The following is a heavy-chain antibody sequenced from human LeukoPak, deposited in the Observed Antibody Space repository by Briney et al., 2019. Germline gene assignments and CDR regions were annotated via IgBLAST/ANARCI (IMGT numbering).Heavy chain of an antibody. D-gene: IGHD6-19*01. CDR3: AREGAVAGTGPYL. J-gene: IGHJ2*01. CDR1: GGTFSSYA. V-gene: IGHV1-69*05. Sequence: ASVKVSCKASGGTFSSYAIRWVRQAPGQGLEWMGRIIPIFGTANYAQKFQGRVKITTDESTSTAYMELSSLRSEDTAVYYCAREGAVAGTGPYLWGRGTLVTVSS. CDR2: IIPIFGTA.